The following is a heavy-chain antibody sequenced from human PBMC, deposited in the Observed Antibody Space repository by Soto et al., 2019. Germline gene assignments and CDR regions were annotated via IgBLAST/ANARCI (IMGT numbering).Heavy chain of an antibody. CDR2: INHSGST. CDR1: GGSFSGYY. CDR3: ARGARYIGAHYYHYYCMVV. Sequence: SETLSLTCAVYGGSFSGYYWSWIRQPPGKGLEWIGEINHSGSTNYNPSLKSRVTISVDTSKNQFSLKLRSVTAADTAGYYCARGARYIGAHYYHYYCMVVWGKGTTVTVSS. V-gene: IGHV4-34*01. J-gene: IGHJ6*03. D-gene: IGHD5-12*01.